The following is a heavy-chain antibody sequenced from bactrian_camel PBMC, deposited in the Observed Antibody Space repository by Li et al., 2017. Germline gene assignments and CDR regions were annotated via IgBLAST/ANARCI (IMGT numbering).Heavy chain of an antibody. CDR2: IRTGCPFTS. V-gene: IGHV3S60*01. Sequence: HVQLVESGGGSVESGGSLRLSCTASGSTAGRHCWAWFRQSPGNERETVASIRTGCPFTSDFADSVQGRFRISQDNAKNTVYLEMINLKPEDTAMYFCAISFQLPCLGSYGRAYAYWGQGTQVTVS. CDR1: GSTAGRHC. J-gene: IGHJ4*01. CDR3: AISFQLPCLGSYGRAYAY. D-gene: IGHD3*01.